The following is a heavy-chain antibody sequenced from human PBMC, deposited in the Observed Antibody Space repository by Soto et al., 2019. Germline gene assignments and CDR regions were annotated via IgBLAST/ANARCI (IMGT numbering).Heavy chain of an antibody. CDR3: ARDLQAGTDNVNWFAP. D-gene: IGHD1-1*01. CDR1: GFSISRFA. CDR2: IAYDGSNR. J-gene: IGHJ5*02. Sequence: QVQLVESGGGVVQPGRSLRLSCAASGFSISRFAMHWVRQAPGKGLEWVAVIAYDGSNRWYADSAKGRFTISRDNSKNTVYLEMSSLRGEDTAVYYCARDLQAGTDNVNWFAPWGQGNLVTVS. V-gene: IGHV3-30*04.